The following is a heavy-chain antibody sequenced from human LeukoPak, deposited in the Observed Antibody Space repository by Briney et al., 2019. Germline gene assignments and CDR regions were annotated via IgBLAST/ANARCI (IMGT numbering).Heavy chain of an antibody. Sequence: SETLSLTCTVSGGSISSYYWSWIRQPPGKGLELIGNIYHSGSTEYNPSLKSRVTLSVDTSKNQFSLKLKSVTAADTAVYYCARWSYYYDTSGYSSYSFDYWGQGTLVTVSS. CDR3: ARWSYYYDTSGYSSYSFDY. CDR1: GGSISSYY. J-gene: IGHJ4*02. D-gene: IGHD3-22*01. V-gene: IGHV4-59*08. CDR2: IYHSGST.